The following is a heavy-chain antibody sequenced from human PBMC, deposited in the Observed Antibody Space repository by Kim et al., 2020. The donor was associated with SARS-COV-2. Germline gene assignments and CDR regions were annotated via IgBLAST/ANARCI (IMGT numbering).Heavy chain of an antibody. D-gene: IGHD3-9*01. Sequence: GGSLRLSCAASGFTVSSNYMSWVRQAPGKGLEWVSVIYSGGSTYYADSVKGRFTISRDNSNNTLYLQMNSLRAEDTAVYYCARGTIMTDYYYYGMDVWGQGTTVTVSS. J-gene: IGHJ6*02. CDR2: IYSGGST. CDR3: ARGTIMTDYYYYGMDV. V-gene: IGHV3-66*01. CDR1: GFTVSSNY.